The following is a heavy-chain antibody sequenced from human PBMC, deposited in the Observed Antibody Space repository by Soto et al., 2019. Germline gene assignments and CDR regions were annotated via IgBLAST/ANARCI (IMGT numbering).Heavy chain of an antibody. Sequence: EVQLVESGGGLVQPGGSLRLSCAASGFTFGPYWMTWVRQAPGKGLEWVAKIKPVGSEKYYVDSVKGRFTISRDNTKTSLYLQMNSLRAEDTAVYYCARPYTVAGSSYWCFDLWGRGTLVTVSS. CDR2: IKPVGSEK. V-gene: IGHV3-7*01. CDR1: GFTFGPYW. J-gene: IGHJ2*01. D-gene: IGHD3-16*01. CDR3: ARPYTVAGSSYWCFDL.